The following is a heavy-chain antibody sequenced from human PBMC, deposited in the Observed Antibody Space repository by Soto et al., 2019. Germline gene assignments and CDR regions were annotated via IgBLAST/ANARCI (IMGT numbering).Heavy chain of an antibody. V-gene: IGHV3-74*01. D-gene: IGHD3-3*01. J-gene: IGHJ6*04. Sequence: GSLRLSCAASGFTFSSYWMHWVRQAPGKGLVWVSRINSDGSSTTYADSVKGRFTISRDNAKNTLYLQMNSLRAEDTAVYYCARAIFGVVLDVWGKGTTVTVSS. CDR3: ARAIFGVVLDV. CDR2: INSDGSST. CDR1: GFTFSSYW.